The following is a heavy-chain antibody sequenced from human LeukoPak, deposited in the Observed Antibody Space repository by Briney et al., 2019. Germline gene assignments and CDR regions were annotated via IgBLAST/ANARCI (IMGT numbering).Heavy chain of an antibody. J-gene: IGHJ4*02. V-gene: IGHV3-30*02. Sequence: PGGSLRLSCAASVFTFSSYGMHWVRQAPGKGLEWVAVIRYDGSNRYYADSVKGRFTISRDNSKNTLYLQMNSLRAEDTAVYYCAKPSDYGDYGLTFDYWGQGTLVTVSS. CDR3: AKPSDYGDYGLTFDY. CDR1: VFTFSSYG. D-gene: IGHD4-17*01. CDR2: IRYDGSNR.